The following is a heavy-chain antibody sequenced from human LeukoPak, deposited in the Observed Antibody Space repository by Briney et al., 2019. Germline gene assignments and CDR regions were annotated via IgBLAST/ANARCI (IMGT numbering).Heavy chain of an antibody. V-gene: IGHV3-20*04. Sequence: GGSLRLSCAASGFTFDDYGMSWVRQAPGKGLDWVSGINWNGDSTGYADFVKGRFTISRDNAKNSLYLQMNSLRAEDTALYYCARDEYSSSWYYFDYWGQGTLVTVSS. J-gene: IGHJ4*02. CDR2: INWNGDST. CDR3: ARDEYSSSWYYFDY. CDR1: GFTFDDYG. D-gene: IGHD6-13*01.